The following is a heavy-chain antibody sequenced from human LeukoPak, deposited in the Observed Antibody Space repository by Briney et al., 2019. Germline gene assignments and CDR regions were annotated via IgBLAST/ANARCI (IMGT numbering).Heavy chain of an antibody. CDR2: IWYDGSYT. CDR3: ARAPKGPTPSSASDI. J-gene: IGHJ3*02. D-gene: IGHD6-6*01. V-gene: IGHV3-33*01. Sequence: GRALRLSCAACAFTFSNYGMYWVRQAPGNALEWVAVIWYDGSYTYYVACVKGRFTISRDNSNNPLYLELIPLQAEHTAVYHCARAPKGPTPSSASDIWGEGTTVSVS. CDR1: AFTFSNYG.